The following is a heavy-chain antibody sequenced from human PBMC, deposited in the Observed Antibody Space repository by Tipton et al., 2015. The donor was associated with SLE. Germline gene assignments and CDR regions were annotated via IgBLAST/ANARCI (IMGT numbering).Heavy chain of an antibody. CDR1: GFTFSSYA. CDR2: ISYDGSNK. D-gene: IGHD3-22*01. J-gene: IGHJ3*02. CDR3: ARTLIGYYDSRGYMGDAFDI. V-gene: IGHV3-30-3*01. Sequence: RSLRLSCAASGFTFSSYAMHWVRQAPGRGLEWVAVISYDGSNKYYADSVKGRFTISRDNSKNTLYLQMNSLRAEDTAVYYCARTLIGYYDSRGYMGDAFDIWGQGTMVTVSS.